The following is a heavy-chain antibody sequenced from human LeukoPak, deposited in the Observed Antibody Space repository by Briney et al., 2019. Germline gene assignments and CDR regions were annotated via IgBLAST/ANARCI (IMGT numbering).Heavy chain of an antibody. D-gene: IGHD2-2*01. CDR3: ARGFVPSRFDY. V-gene: IGHV1-69*04. CDR2: IIPILGIA. CDR1: GGTFSSYA. Sequence: ASVKVSCKASGGTFSSYAIIWVRQAPGQGLEWMGRIIPILGIANYAQKFQGRVTITADKSTSTAYMELSSLRSEDTAVYYCARGFVPSRFDYWGQGTLVTVSS. J-gene: IGHJ4*02.